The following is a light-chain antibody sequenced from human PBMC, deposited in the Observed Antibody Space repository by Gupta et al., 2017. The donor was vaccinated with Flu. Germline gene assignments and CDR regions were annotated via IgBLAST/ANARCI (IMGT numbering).Light chain of an antibody. CDR1: ENINGF. V-gene: IGKV1-39*01. CDR2: GAS. J-gene: IGKJ2*01. Sequence: DIQMTQSPSSLSASVGDRVTLTCRASENINGFLNWYQQKPGKAPILLISGASDLQGGVPSRFSGSGSGTDLTLTISSLQPEDFATYYCLQTDSIPPTFGQGTRLEIK. CDR3: LQTDSIPPT.